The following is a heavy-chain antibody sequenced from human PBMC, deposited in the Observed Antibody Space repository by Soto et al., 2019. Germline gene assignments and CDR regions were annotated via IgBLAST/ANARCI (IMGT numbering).Heavy chain of an antibody. CDR3: ARAYYGSGSHTYYYYYMDV. J-gene: IGHJ6*03. CDR1: GGTFSSYT. CDR2: IIPILGIA. Sequence: SVKVSCKASGGTFSSYTISWVRQAPGQGLEWMGRIIPILGIANYAQKFQGRVTITADKSTSTAYMELSSLRSEDTAVYYCARAYYGSGSHTYYYYYMDVWGKGTTVTVSS. V-gene: IGHV1-69*02. D-gene: IGHD3-10*01.